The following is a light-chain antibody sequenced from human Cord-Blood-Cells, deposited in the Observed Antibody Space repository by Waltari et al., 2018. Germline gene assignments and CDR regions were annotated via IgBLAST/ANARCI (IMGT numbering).Light chain of an antibody. CDR1: QSISSY. CDR2: AAS. J-gene: IGKJ3*01. CDR3: QQSYSTPRT. V-gene: IGKV1-39*01. Sequence: QMTQSPSSLSASVGDRVTNTFRASQSISSYLNWYQQKPGKAPKLLIYAASSLQSGVPSRFSGSGSGTDFTLTISSLQPEDFATYYCQQSYSTPRTFGPGTKVDIK.